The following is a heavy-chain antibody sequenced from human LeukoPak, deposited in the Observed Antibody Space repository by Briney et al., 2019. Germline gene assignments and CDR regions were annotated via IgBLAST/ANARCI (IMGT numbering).Heavy chain of an antibody. CDR2: IYYSGST. V-gene: IGHV4-59*08. CDR1: GGSISSYY. Sequence: PSETLSLTCTVSGGSISSYYWSWIRQPPGKGLEWIGYIYYSGSTNYNPSLKSRVTISVDTSKNQFSLKLSSVTAADTAVYYCARHGGRKSLDYWGQGPWSPSPQ. J-gene: IGHJ4*02. CDR3: ARHGGRKSLDY. D-gene: IGHD1-14*01.